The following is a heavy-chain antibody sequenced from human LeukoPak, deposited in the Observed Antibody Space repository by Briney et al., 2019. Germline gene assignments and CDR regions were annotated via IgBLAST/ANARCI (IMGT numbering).Heavy chain of an antibody. D-gene: IGHD6-6*01. CDR1: GSTFTSYS. Sequence: GGSLRLSCAASGSTFTSYSMNWVRQAPGKGLEWVSSISGSSSFINYADSVKGRFTISRDNAKNSLFLQMNSLRAEDTAAYYCARDHPLAARPSYYMDVWGKGTTVTVSS. CDR3: ARDHPLAARPSYYMDV. CDR2: ISGSSSFI. V-gene: IGHV3-21*01. J-gene: IGHJ6*03.